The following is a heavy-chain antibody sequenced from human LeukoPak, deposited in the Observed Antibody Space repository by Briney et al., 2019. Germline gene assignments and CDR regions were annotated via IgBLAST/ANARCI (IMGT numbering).Heavy chain of an antibody. J-gene: IGHJ3*02. CDR2: IYTSGST. CDR3: ARLRYSSSWYPRLKAFDI. Sequence: SETLSLTCIVSGGSTSTGDYYCSWIRQPAGKGLEWIGRIYTSGSTNYNPSLKSRVTMSVDTSQNQFSLKLSSVTAADTAVYYCARLRYSSSWYPRLKAFDIWGQGTMVTVSS. V-gene: IGHV4-61*02. CDR1: GGSTSTGDYY. D-gene: IGHD6-13*01.